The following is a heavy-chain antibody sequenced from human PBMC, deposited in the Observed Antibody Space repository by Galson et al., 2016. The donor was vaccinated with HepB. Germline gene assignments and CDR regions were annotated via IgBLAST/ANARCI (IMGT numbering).Heavy chain of an antibody. CDR2: SGSDGST. D-gene: IGHD2-21*02. V-gene: IGHV3-23*01. CDR1: GFTFSNYG. CDR3: AKFSKGEGDYFFDF. Sequence: SLRLSCAASGFTFSNYGMNWVRQSPGKGLEWVSFSGSDGSTYYADSVKGRFTISRDNSKDTLYLQMSSLRADDTAVYFCAKFSKGEGDYFFDFWGQGTLVTVSS. J-gene: IGHJ4*02.